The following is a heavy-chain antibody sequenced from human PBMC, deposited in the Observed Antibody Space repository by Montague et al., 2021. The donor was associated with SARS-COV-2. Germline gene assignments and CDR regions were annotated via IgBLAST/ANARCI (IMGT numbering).Heavy chain of an antibody. V-gene: IGHV4-31*03. D-gene: IGHD2-2*01. CDR2: IYYSGST. CDR3: ATESLEYCSSTSCYGPHYGMDV. Sequence: TLSLTCTVAGXSISSGGYYWSWIRQHPGKGLEWIGYIYYSGSTYYNPCLKSRVTISVDTSKNQFSLKLSSVTAADTAVYYCATESLEYCSSTSCYGPHYGMDVWGQGTTVTVSS. J-gene: IGHJ6*02. CDR1: GXSISSGGYY.